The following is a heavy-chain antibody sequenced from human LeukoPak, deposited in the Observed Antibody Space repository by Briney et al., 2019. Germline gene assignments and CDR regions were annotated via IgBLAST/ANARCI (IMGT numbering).Heavy chain of an antibody. J-gene: IGHJ6*03. Sequence: SETLSLTCAVYGGSFSGYYWSWIRQPPGKGLEWIGEINHSGSTNYNPSLKSRVTISVDTSKNQFSLKLSSVTAADTAVYYCARVKGSWFGELFHYYYYMDVWGIGTTVTVSS. CDR3: ARVKGSWFGELFHYYYYMDV. V-gene: IGHV4-34*01. CDR2: INHSGST. D-gene: IGHD3-10*01. CDR1: GGSFSGYY.